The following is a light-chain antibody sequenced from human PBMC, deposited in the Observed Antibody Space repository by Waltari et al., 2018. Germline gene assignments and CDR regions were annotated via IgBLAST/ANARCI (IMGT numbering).Light chain of an antibody. Sequence: SYELPQPPSLSVSPGQTARITYSGDALQTQCVSSSQQKSGQAPILVMYRDRERPSGFPERFSGSSSGTTVTLTISGVQAEDEADYYCQSGDSSGTNRVLFGGGTKLTVL. CDR2: RDR. J-gene: IGLJ2*01. CDR3: QSGDSSGTNRVL. V-gene: IGLV3-25*03. CDR1: ALQTQC.